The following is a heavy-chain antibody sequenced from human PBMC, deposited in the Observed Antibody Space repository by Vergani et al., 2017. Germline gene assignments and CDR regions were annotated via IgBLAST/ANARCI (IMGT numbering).Heavy chain of an antibody. Sequence: QVQLQESGPGLVKPSETLSLTCTVSGGSISSYYWSWIRQPPGKGLEWIGYIYYSGSTNYNHSLKSRVTISVDTSKNQFSLKLNSVTAADTAVYYCARGHRVVGAYSFGFDIWGQGTMVTVSS. V-gene: IGHV4-59*01. CDR1: GGSISSYY. CDR3: ARGHRVVGAYSFGFDI. D-gene: IGHD1-26*01. CDR2: IYYSGST. J-gene: IGHJ3*02.